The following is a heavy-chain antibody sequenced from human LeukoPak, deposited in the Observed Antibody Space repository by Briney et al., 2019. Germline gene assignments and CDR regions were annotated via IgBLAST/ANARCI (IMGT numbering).Heavy chain of an antibody. Sequence: GSLRLSCAASGFTFSSYEMNWVRQAPGKGLEWVSYISSSGSTIYYADSVKGRFTISRDNAKNSLYLQMNSLRDEDTAVYYCARDSVDVVEGYYYYYYGMDVWGQGTTVTVSS. CDR1: GFTFSSYE. CDR3: ARDSVDVVEGYYYYYYGMDV. CDR2: ISSSGSTI. D-gene: IGHD5-12*01. V-gene: IGHV3-48*03. J-gene: IGHJ6*02.